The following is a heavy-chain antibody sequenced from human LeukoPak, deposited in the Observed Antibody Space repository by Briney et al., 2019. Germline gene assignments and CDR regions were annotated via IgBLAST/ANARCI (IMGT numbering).Heavy chain of an antibody. CDR3: ANGGYQLFHFDY. Sequence: GRSLRLSCAASGFTFSSYGMHWVRQAPGKGLEWVAFIRYDGSNKYYADSVKGRFTISRDNSKNTLYLQMNSLRAEDTAVYYCANGGYQLFHFDYWGQGTLVTVSS. CDR1: GFTFSSYG. J-gene: IGHJ4*02. D-gene: IGHD2-2*01. CDR2: IRYDGSNK. V-gene: IGHV3-30*02.